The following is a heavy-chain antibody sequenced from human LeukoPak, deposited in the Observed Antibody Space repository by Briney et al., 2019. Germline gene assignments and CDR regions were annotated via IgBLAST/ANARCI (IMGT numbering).Heavy chain of an antibody. V-gene: IGHV1-2*02. D-gene: IGHD2-2*01. J-gene: IGHJ5*02. CDR1: GYTFTGYY. Sequence: ASVKVSCKASGYTFTGYYMHWVRQAPGQGLEWMGWINPNSGGTNYAQKFQGRVTMTRDTSISTAYMELSRLRSDDTAVYYCARDLGIVVVADWFDPWGQGTLVTISS. CDR2: INPNSGGT. CDR3: ARDLGIVVVADWFDP.